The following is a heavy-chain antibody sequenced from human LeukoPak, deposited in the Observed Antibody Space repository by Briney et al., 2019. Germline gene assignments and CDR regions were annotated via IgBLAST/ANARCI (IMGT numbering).Heavy chain of an antibody. CDR3: ATVGCVDAFDI. D-gene: IGHD2-15*01. V-gene: IGHV1-18*01. CDR1: GYTFTSYG. CDR2: ISAYNGNT. J-gene: IGHJ3*02. Sequence: ASVKVSCKASGYTFTSYGISWVRQAPGQGREWMGLISAYNGNTNYAQKFQGRVTMTEDTSTDTAYMELSSLRSEDTAVYYCATVGCVDAFDIWGQGTMVTVSS.